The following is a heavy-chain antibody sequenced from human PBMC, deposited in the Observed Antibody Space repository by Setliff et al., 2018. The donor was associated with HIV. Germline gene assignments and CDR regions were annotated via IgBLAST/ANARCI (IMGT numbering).Heavy chain of an antibody. J-gene: IGHJ6*03. CDR2: IYFSGST. D-gene: IGHD3-9*01. CDR1: GVSISSSSYF. Sequence: PSETLSLTCAVSGVSISSSSYFWGWIRRPPGTGLDWIGSIYFSGSTYYNPSLESRVTISMDKSKNQFSLKLTSVTAADPAVYYCARHPRHYNILTGYRYYYMDVWVKGTTVTVSS. CDR3: ARHPRHYNILTGYRYYYMDV. V-gene: IGHV4-39*01.